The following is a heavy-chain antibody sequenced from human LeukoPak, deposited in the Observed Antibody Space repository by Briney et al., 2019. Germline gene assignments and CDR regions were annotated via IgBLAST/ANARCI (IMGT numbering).Heavy chain of an antibody. J-gene: IGHJ5*02. Sequence: ASVKVSCKASGGTFSSYAISWVRQAPGQGLEWMGGIIPIFGTANYAQKFQGRVTITADKSTSTAYMELSSLRSEDTAVYYCARDGYYGSGSPQFDPWGQGTPVTVSS. CDR1: GGTFSSYA. CDR3: ARDGYYGSGSPQFDP. CDR2: IIPIFGTA. V-gene: IGHV1-69*06. D-gene: IGHD3-10*01.